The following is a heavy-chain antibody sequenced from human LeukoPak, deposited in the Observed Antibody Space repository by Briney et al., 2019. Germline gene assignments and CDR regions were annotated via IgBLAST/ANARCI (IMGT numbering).Heavy chain of an antibody. CDR1: GGSISNNIYY. J-gene: IGHJ4*02. CDR3: ARRKGEDTAMAD. CDR2: IYYSGST. D-gene: IGHD5-18*01. V-gene: IGHV4-39*01. Sequence: SETLSLTCSVSGGSISNNIYYWGWIRQPPGKGLEWIGNIYYSGSTYYNPSLKSRVTISVDTSKNQFSLKLSSVTAADTAVYYCARRKGEDTAMADWGQGTLVTVSS.